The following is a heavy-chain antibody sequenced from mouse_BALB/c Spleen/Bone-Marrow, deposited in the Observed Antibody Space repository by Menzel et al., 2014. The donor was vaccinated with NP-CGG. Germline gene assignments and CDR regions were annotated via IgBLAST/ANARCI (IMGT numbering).Heavy chain of an antibody. J-gene: IGHJ4*01. Sequence: VHLVESGPGLVAPSQSLSITCTVSGLSLTGYGINWVRQPPGKGLEWLGMIWGDGNTDYNSALKSRLSISKDNSKSQVFLKMNSLQTDDTARYYCARAPGYDLYYAMDYWGQGTSVTVSS. V-gene: IGHV2-6-7*01. CDR2: IWGDGNT. D-gene: IGHD1-2*01. CDR3: ARAPGYDLYYAMDY. CDR1: GLSLTGYG.